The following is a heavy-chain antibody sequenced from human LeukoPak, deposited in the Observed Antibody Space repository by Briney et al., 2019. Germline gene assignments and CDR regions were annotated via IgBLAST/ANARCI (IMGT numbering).Heavy chain of an antibody. CDR3: AKLPPGYCSSTSCYGYFQH. Sequence: PGGSLRLSCAASGFTFSNYAMHWVRQAPGKGLEWVSAISGSGGSTYYADSVKGRFTISRDNSKNTLYLQMNSLRAEDTAVYYCAKLPPGYCSSTSCYGYFQHWGQGTLVTVSS. J-gene: IGHJ1*01. D-gene: IGHD2-2*01. CDR1: GFTFSNYA. V-gene: IGHV3-23*01. CDR2: ISGSGGST.